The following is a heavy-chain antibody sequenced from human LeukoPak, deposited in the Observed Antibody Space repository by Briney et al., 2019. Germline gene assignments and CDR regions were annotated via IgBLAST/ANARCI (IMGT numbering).Heavy chain of an antibody. Sequence: ASVKVSCKASGYTFTSYGISWVRQAPGQGLEWMGWISAYSGNTNYAQKLQGRVTMTTDTSTSTAYMELRSLRSDDTAVYYCARVPSYFDYDSSGSAPGYFDYWGQGTLVTVSS. CDR3: ARVPSYFDYDSSGSAPGYFDY. J-gene: IGHJ4*02. CDR1: GYTFTSYG. CDR2: ISAYSGNT. D-gene: IGHD3-22*01. V-gene: IGHV1-18*01.